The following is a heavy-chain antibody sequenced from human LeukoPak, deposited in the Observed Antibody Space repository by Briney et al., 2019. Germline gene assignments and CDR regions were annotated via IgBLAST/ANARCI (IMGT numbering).Heavy chain of an antibody. V-gene: IGHV4-61*02. CDR1: GGSISSGSYY. CDR3: ARIAAAGDFDY. Sequence: SSETLSLTCTVSGGSISSGSYYWNWIRQPAGKGLEWIGRIYTSGGTNYNPSLKSRVTISADTSKNQFSLKLTSVTAADTAVYYCARIAAAGDFDYWGQGTLVTVSS. D-gene: IGHD6-13*01. CDR2: IYTSGGT. J-gene: IGHJ4*02.